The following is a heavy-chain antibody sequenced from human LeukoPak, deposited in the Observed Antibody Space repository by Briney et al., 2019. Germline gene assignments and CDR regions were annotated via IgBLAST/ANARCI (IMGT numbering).Heavy chain of an antibody. CDR1: GFTFSSYG. V-gene: IGHV3-30*02. CDR3: ASRPGAI. Sequence: GGSLRLSCAASGFTFSSYGMHWVRQAPGKGLEWVAFIRYDGSNKYYADSVKGRFTISRDNPKNTLYLQMNSLRPEDTALYYCASRPGAIWGQGTMVTVSS. CDR2: IRYDGSNK. J-gene: IGHJ3*02. D-gene: IGHD7-27*01.